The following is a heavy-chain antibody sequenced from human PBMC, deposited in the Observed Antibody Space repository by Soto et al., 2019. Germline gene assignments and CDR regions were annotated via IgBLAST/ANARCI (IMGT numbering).Heavy chain of an antibody. D-gene: IGHD5-18*01. CDR1: EFTFSSYA. Sequence: EVQLLESGGGLVKPGGSLRLSCAASEFTFSSYAMSWVRQAPGRGLEWVSAITGSGGRTYHADSVKGRFTISRDNSKNTLYLHMNSLRAEDTAVYYCAKALDTADDVFDIWGQGTLVTVSS. CDR3: AKALDTADDVFDI. V-gene: IGHV3-23*01. CDR2: ITGSGGRT. J-gene: IGHJ3*02.